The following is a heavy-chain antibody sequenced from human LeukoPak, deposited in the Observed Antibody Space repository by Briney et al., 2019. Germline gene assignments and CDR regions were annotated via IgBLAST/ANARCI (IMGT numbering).Heavy chain of an antibody. J-gene: IGHJ4*02. CDR2: INPNSGGT. V-gene: IGHV1-2*02. D-gene: IGHD3-10*01. CDR1: GYTFTGYY. Sequence: ASVKVSCKASGYTFTGYYMHWVRQAPGQGLEWMGWINPNSGGTNYAQKFQGRVTMTRDTSISTAYMELSRLRSDDTAVYCCERARAPYYYYGSGRGPFDYWGQGTLVTVSS. CDR3: ERARAPYYYYGSGRGPFDY.